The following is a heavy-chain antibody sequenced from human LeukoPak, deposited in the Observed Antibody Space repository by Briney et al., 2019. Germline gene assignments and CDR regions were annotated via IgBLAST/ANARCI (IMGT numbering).Heavy chain of an antibody. J-gene: IGHJ4*02. V-gene: IGHV4-4*02. CDR2: IYQSAST. D-gene: IGHD3-22*01. CDR1: GGSITSGNW. CDR3: ARSNDHFDSSGYYGH. Sequence: SETLSPTCAVSGGSITSGNWWSWIRQPPGKGLEWVGEIYQSASTTYNPSLKSRVTILLDKSKNQFSLKLTSVTAADTAVYYCARSNDHFDSSGYYGHWGQGILVTVSS.